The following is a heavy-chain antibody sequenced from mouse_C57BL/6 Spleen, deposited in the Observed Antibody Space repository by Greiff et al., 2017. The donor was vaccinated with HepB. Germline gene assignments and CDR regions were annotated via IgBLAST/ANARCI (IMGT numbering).Heavy chain of an antibody. J-gene: IGHJ2*01. CDR3: ARGGLGPYYFDY. D-gene: IGHD4-1*01. V-gene: IGHV1-69*01. CDR2: IDPSDSYT. Sequence: QVQLKQSGAELVMPGASVKLSCKASGYTFTSYWMHWVKQRPGQGLEWIGEIDPSDSYTNYNQKFKGKSTLTVDKSSSTAYMQRSSLTSEDSAVYYCARGGLGPYYFDYGGQGTTLTVSS. CDR1: GYTFTSYW.